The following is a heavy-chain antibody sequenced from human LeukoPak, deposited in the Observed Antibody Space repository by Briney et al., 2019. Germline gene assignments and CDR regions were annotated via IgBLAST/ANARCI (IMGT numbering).Heavy chain of an antibody. CDR2: INWSGAGT. D-gene: IGHD5-18*01. J-gene: IGHJ4*02. CDR1: GFSFDDYG. CDR3: ARDRSYGAFDY. V-gene: IGHV3-20*04. Sequence: RPGGSLRLSCATSGFSFDDYGMSWVRQAPGKGPEWVSGINWSGAGTGYADSVKGRLTISRDNAKKSLYLQMNSLTAEDTALYYCARDRSYGAFDYWGQGALATVSS.